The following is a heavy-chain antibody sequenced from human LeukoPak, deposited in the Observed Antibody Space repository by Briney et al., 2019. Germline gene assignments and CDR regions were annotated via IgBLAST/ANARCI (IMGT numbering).Heavy chain of an antibody. CDR2: IYYSGST. J-gene: IGHJ4*02. CDR1: GGSISSYY. Sequence: SETLSLTCTVSGGSISSYYWSWIRQPPGKGLEWIGYIYYSGSTNYNPSLKSRVTISVDTSKNQFSLKLSSVTAADTAVYYCATWTYYYGSGSYYSFFDYWGQGTLVTVSS. V-gene: IGHV4-59*01. CDR3: ATWTYYYGSGSYYSFFDY. D-gene: IGHD3-10*01.